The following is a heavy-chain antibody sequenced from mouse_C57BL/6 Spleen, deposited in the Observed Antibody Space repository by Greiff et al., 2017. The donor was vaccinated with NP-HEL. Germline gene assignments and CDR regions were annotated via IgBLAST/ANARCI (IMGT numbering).Heavy chain of an antibody. CDR2: INPSNGGT. J-gene: IGHJ1*03. CDR3: ARGGYYGSSYDWYFDV. D-gene: IGHD1-1*01. CDR1: GYTFTSYW. Sequence: VQLQQSGTELVKPGASVKLSCKASGYTFTSYWMHWVKQRPGQGLEWIGNINPSNGGTNYNEKFKSKATLTVDKSSSTAYMQLSSLTSEDSAVYYCARGGYYGSSYDWYFDVWGTGTTVTVSS. V-gene: IGHV1-53*01.